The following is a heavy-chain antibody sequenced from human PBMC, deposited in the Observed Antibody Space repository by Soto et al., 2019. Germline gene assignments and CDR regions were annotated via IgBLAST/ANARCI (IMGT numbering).Heavy chain of an antibody. CDR3: ARPYYDSSGYYLWYFDY. V-gene: IGHV1-69*06. D-gene: IGHD3-22*01. CDR2: IIPNFDTP. Sequence: QVQLVQSGAEVKKPGSSVKLSCKASGDSFNTFAVTWVRQAPGQGLEWMGGIIPNFDTPNYAQKFQGRVTIIADKSTSTPYMELSSLRSEDTAVYYCARPYYDSSGYYLWYFDYWGQGTLVNVSS. CDR1: GDSFNTFA. J-gene: IGHJ4*02.